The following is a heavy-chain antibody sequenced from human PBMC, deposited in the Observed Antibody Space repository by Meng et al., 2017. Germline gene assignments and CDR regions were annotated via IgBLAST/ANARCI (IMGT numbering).Heavy chain of an antibody. Sequence: VELGASGGGLVRPGGSLILSWASSGFTLSDYYMSWIRQAPGKGLEWVSYISRSGSTKYYADSVKGRFTISRDNAKNSLYLQMNSLRAEDTAVYYCAREGGGNGLDYWGQGTLVTVSS. CDR2: ISRSGSTK. CDR3: AREGGGNGLDY. J-gene: IGHJ4*02. CDR1: GFTLSDYY. V-gene: IGHV3-11*01. D-gene: IGHD4-23*01.